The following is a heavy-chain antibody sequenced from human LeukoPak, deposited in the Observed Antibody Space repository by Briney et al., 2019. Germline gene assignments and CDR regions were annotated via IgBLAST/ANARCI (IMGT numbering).Heavy chain of an antibody. Sequence: GRSLRLSCAASGFXFSSYGIHWVRQAPGKGLEWVAVIWYDGSNKYYADSVKGRFTISRDNSKNTLYLQMNSLRAEDTAVYYCARERYSSSWYNYYYGMDVWGQGTTVTVSS. V-gene: IGHV3-33*01. CDR1: GFXFSSYG. CDR2: IWYDGSNK. D-gene: IGHD6-13*01. J-gene: IGHJ6*02. CDR3: ARERYSSSWYNYYYGMDV.